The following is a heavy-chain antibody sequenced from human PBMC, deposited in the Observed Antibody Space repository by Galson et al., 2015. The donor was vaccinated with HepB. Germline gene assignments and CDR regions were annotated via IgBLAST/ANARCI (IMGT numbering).Heavy chain of an antibody. CDR3: ARGGRLGELSSLDH. D-gene: IGHD3-16*02. V-gene: IGHV1-69*10. CDR1: GGTFSSYA. Sequence: SVKVSCKASGGTFSSYAISWVRQAPGQGLEWMGGIIPIFGIANYAQKFQGRVTITADKSTSTAYMELSSLRSEDTAVYYCARGGRLGELSSLDHWGRGTLITVSS. CDR2: IIPIFGIA. J-gene: IGHJ4*02.